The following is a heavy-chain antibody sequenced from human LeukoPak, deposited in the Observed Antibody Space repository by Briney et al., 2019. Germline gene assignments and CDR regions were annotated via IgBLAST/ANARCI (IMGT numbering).Heavy chain of an antibody. Sequence: GGSLRLSCAASGFASGFTFSSYAMSWVRQAPGKGLEWVASINGRAATTYYADSVKGRFTISRDNPKNTLYLQMNSLGADDTAVYYCAKAPATGEGYYFYYMDVWAKGPRSPSP. CDR1: GFTFSSYA. J-gene: IGHJ6*03. CDR3: AKAPATGEGYYFYYMDV. D-gene: IGHD7-27*01. V-gene: IGHV3-23*01. CDR2: INGRAATT.